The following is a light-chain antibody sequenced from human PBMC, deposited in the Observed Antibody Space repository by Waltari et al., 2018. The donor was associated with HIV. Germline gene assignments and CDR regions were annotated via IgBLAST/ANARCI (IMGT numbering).Light chain of an antibody. CDR1: GPNLGAGYD. V-gene: IGLV1-40*01. CDR3: HSYDSSLSGSV. Sequence: SVLTPPPSVSAATGQRVTIPCSALGPNLGAGYDVHWYQQRPGTAPKVLIYGNTHRRSGVPDRFTGSKSGSSASLVITGLQAEEEADYYCHSYDSSLSGSVFGGGTKLTVL. J-gene: IGLJ3*02. CDR2: GNT.